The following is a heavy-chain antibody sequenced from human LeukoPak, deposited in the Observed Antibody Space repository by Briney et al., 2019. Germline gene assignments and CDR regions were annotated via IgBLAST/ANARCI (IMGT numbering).Heavy chain of an antibody. V-gene: IGHV7-4-1*02. D-gene: IGHD5-12*01. Sequence: ASVKVSCKASGYTFTSYAMNWVRQAPGQGLEWMGWINTNTGNATYAQGFTGRFVFSLDTSVSTAYLRISSLKAEDTAVYYCARGGSRDYNWFDPWGQGTLVTVSS. CDR1: GYTFTSYA. J-gene: IGHJ5*02. CDR2: INTNTGNA. CDR3: ARGGSRDYNWFDP.